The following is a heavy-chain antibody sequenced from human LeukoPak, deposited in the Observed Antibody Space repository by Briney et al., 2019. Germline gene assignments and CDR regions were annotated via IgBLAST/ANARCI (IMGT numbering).Heavy chain of an antibody. V-gene: IGHV4-38-2*01. CDR1: GYSISSGYY. CDR2: IYHSGST. D-gene: IGHD2-15*01. Sequence: SETLSLTCAVSGYSISSGYYWGWIRQPPGKGLEWIGGIYHSGSTYYNPSLKSRVTISVDTSKNQFSLKLSSVTAADTAVYYCARGVYCSGGSCYLLDYWGQGTLVTVSS. CDR3: ARGVYCSGGSCYLLDY. J-gene: IGHJ4*02.